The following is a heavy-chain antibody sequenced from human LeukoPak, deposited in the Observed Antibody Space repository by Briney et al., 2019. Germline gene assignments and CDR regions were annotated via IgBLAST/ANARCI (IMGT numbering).Heavy chain of an antibody. V-gene: IGHV4-59*01. J-gene: IGHJ5*02. D-gene: IGHD4-17*01. CDR3: VRSKSGTYGWFDP. Sequence: NASETLSLTCTVSGGSISGYYWSWIRQPPGKGPEWIGFIYYTGDTKYNPSLKSRLTISVDTSKNQFSLKVSSVTAADTAVYYCVRSKSGTYGWFDPWGQGTLVTVSS. CDR1: GGSISGYY. CDR2: IYYTGDT.